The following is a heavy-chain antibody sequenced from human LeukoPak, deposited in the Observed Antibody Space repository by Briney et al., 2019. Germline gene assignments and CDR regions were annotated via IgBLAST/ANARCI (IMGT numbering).Heavy chain of an antibody. D-gene: IGHD2-15*01. CDR2: INPSGGST. V-gene: IGHV1-46*01. CDR1: GYTFTSYG. J-gene: IGHJ5*02. CDR3: ARASNIVRPPIVAAGGGDNWFDP. Sequence: ASVKVSCKASGYTFTSYGISWVRQAPGQGLEWMGIINPSGGSTSYAQKFQGRVTMTRDMSTSTVYMELSSLRSEDTAVYYCARASNIVRPPIVAAGGGDNWFDPWGQGTLVTVSS.